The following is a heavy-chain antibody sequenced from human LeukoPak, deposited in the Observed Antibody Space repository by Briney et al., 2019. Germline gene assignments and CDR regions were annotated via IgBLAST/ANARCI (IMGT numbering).Heavy chain of an antibody. V-gene: IGHV7-4-1*01. Sequence: GASVKVSCKASGYTFNKYAMNWVRQAPGQGLEWMGWITTDTGHPTYAQGFTGRFVLSLDTSVTTAYLQISSLEADDTAIYYCARAARYCSGDSCFSPRTFDIWSQGTMVTVS. J-gene: IGHJ3*02. CDR1: GYTFNKYA. CDR2: ITTDTGHP. D-gene: IGHD2-15*01. CDR3: ARAARYCSGDSCFSPRTFDI.